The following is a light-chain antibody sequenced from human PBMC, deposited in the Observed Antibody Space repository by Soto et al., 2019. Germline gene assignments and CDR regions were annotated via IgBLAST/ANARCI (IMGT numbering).Light chain of an antibody. Sequence: DIQVTQSPSSLSASVGDRVTITCRASQSIRTYLNWYQQRPGKPPKLVIQTASTLQSGVPSRFNCSGTGTDFPLTISSLQPEGFGAYYCQQTYRTLNSFGQGTKLELK. CDR3: QQTYRTLNS. J-gene: IGKJ2*03. CDR2: TAS. CDR1: QSIRTY. V-gene: IGKV1-39*01.